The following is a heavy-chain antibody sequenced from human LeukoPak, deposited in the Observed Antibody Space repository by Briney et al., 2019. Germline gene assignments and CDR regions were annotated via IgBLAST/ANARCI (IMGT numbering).Heavy chain of an antibody. Sequence: PSETLSLTCTVSGGSISSYYWSWIRQPPGKGLEWIGYIYYSGSTNYNPSLKSRVTISVDTSKNQFSLKLSSVTAADTAVYYCARDPSGYSSSWYFDYWGQGTLVTVSS. CDR3: ARDPSGYSSSWYFDY. D-gene: IGHD6-13*01. V-gene: IGHV4-59*01. J-gene: IGHJ4*02. CDR1: GGSISSYY. CDR2: IYYSGST.